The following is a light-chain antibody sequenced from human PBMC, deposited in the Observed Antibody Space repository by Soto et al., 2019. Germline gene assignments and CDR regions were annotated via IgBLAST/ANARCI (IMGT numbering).Light chain of an antibody. J-gene: IGLJ1*01. CDR3: SSYTTSSSYV. Sequence: PASVSGSPGQSITISCTGTSSDVGGYIYVSWYQQHPGKASKLMIYDVTSRPSGVSYRFSGSKSGNTASLTISGLQAEDEADYYCSSYTTSSSYVFGTGTKVTAL. CDR2: DVT. CDR1: SSDVGGYIY. V-gene: IGLV2-14*01.